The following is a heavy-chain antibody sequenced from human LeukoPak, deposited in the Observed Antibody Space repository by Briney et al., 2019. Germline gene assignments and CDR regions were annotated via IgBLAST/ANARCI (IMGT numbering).Heavy chain of an antibody. V-gene: IGHV4-61*01. J-gene: IGHJ4*02. CDR3: ARDDCSGGSCYYPYFHY. CDR2: IYYSGST. CDR1: GGSVSSGSYY. D-gene: IGHD2-15*01. Sequence: PSETLSLTCTASGGSVSSGSYYWSWIRQPPGKGLEWIGYIYYSGSTNYNPSLKSRVTISVDTSKNQFSLKLSSVTAADTAVYYCARDDCSGGSCYYPYFHYWGQGTLVTVSS.